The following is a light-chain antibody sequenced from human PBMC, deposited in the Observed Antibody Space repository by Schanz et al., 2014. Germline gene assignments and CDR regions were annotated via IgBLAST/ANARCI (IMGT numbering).Light chain of an antibody. CDR1: SSDIGNNY. Sequence: QSVLTQPPSVSAAPGQKVTISCSGSSSDIGNNYVSWYQQLPGTAPKLLIYDNNKRPSGIPDRFSGSTSGTSATLGITGLQTGDEADYYCGTWDSSLSAGWVFGGGTKLT. J-gene: IGLJ3*02. CDR2: DNN. CDR3: GTWDSSLSAGWV. V-gene: IGLV1-51*01.